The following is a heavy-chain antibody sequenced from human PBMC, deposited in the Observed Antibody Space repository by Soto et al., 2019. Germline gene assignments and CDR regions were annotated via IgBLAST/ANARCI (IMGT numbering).Heavy chain of an antibody. CDR1: GFSLTGYW. J-gene: IGHJ4*02. V-gene: IGHV3-7*01. CDR2: INEDGTKR. CDR3: TRWDGRCSGGSCFFDS. D-gene: IGHD2-15*01. Sequence: EVQLVESGGGLVQSGGSLRLSCIASGFSLTGYWMSWVRQTRGKGLEWVAKINEDGTKRDYMESVEGRFTISRDNAKNSLSLQMNSLRGDDTAVYYCTRWDGRCSGGSCFFDSWGQGTLVTVSS.